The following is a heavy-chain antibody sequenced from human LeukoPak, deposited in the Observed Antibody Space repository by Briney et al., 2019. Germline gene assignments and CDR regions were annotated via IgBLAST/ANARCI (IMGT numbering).Heavy chain of an antibody. CDR1: GDSISSSY. D-gene: IGHD6-6*01. J-gene: IGHJ4*02. CDR3: ARIERSSYSLGFDY. Sequence: PSETLSLTCTVSGDSISSSYWNWIRQPPGKGLEWIGYIFYTGSTNYNPSLRSRVTISVDTSKNQVSLMLSSVTAADTAVYYCARIERSSYSLGFDYWGQGTLVTVSP. V-gene: IGHV4-59*01. CDR2: IFYTGST.